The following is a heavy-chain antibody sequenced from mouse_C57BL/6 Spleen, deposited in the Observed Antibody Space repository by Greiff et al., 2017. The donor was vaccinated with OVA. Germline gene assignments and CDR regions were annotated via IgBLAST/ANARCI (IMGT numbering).Heavy chain of an antibody. Sequence: QVQLQQSGAELARPGASVKMSCKASGYTFTSYTMHWVKQRPGQGLEWIGYINPSSGYTKYNQKFKDKATLTADKSSSTAYMQLSSLTSEDSAVYYCARDTTVAAMDYWGQGTSVTVSS. D-gene: IGHD1-1*01. CDR3: ARDTTVAAMDY. CDR1: GYTFTSYT. CDR2: INPSSGYT. V-gene: IGHV1-4*01. J-gene: IGHJ4*01.